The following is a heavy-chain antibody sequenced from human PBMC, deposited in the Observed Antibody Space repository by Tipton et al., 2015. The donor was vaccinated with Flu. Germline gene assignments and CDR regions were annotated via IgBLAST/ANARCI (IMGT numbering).Heavy chain of an antibody. CDR2: VYYSGGSP. J-gene: IGHJ5*02. V-gene: IGHV4-59*08. CDR3: ARYGPTSYNVWFGP. Sequence: TLSLTCTVSRGSINSYYWSWIRQSPGKGLEWIGSVYYSGGSPNYNPSFKSRVTISVDRSKNQFSLKLSSVTAADTAVYYCARYGPTSYNVWFGPWGQGTLITVSS. D-gene: IGHD3-10*01. CDR1: RGSINSYY.